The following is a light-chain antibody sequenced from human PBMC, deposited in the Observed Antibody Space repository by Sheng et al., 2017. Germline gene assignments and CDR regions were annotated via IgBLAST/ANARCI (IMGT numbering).Light chain of an antibody. CDR3: CSFAGSSVL. V-gene: IGLV2-23*01. J-gene: IGLJ2*01. Sequence: QSALTQPASVSGSPGQSITISCTGTSSDVGSYNLVSWYQEYPGKAPKVMIYEGSKRPSGISNRFSGSKSGNTASLTISGLQAEDEADYYCCSFAGSSVLFGGGTKLTVL. CDR1: SSDVGSYNL. CDR2: EGS.